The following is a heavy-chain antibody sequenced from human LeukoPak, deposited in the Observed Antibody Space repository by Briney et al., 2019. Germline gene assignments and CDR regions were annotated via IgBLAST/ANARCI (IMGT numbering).Heavy chain of an antibody. J-gene: IGHJ5*02. V-gene: IGHV3-7*01. CDR3: ARMAGLSWFDP. CDR1: GFTFNTHA. CDR2: IKEDGSEK. D-gene: IGHD5-24*01. Sequence: GVSLRLSCAASGFTFNTHALSWVRQAPGKGLEWVANIKEDGSEKYYVDSVKGLFTISRDNAKNSLYLQMNSLRAEDTAVYYCARMAGLSWFDPWGQGTLVTVSS.